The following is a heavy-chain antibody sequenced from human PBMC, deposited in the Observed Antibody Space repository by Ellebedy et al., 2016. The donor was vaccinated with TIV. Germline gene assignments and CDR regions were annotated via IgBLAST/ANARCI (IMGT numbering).Heavy chain of an antibody. CDR3: AKDWNTNGRYPSDY. CDR1: GFTVSSNY. V-gene: IGHV3-53*01. J-gene: IGHJ4*02. D-gene: IGHD1/OR15-1a*01. CDR2: IYSGGST. Sequence: PGGSLRPSCAASGFTVSSNYMSWVRQAPGKGLEWVSVIYSGGSTYYADSGKGRFTVSRDNSKNTLYLQMNSLRAEDTAVYYCAKDWNTNGRYPSDYWGQGTLVTVSS.